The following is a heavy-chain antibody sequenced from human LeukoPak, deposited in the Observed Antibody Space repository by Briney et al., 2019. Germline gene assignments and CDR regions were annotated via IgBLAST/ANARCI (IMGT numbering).Heavy chain of an antibody. CDR2: INAGNGNT. CDR3: ARAEGLLWFGELDQGFDY. V-gene: IGHV1-3*01. D-gene: IGHD3-10*01. Sequence: ASVKVSCKASGYTFTSYAMHWVRQAPGQRLEWMGWINAGNGNTKYSQKFQGRVTITRDTSASTAYMELSSLRSEDTAVYYCARAEGLLWFGELDQGFDYWGQGTLVTVSS. J-gene: IGHJ4*02. CDR1: GYTFTSYA.